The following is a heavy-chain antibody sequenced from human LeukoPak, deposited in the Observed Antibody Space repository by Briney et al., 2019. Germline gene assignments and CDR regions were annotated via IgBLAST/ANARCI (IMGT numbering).Heavy chain of an antibody. CDR3: ATGYCSSTNCRIDY. CDR1: GYTSTSYG. J-gene: IGHJ4*02. CDR2: IRVYNGDT. Sequence: ASAKVSCKASGYTSTSYGISWVRQAPGQGLEWMGWIRVYNGDTNYAQKLQGRVTMTTDTSTSTAYMELRSLRSDDTAVYYCATGYCSSTNCRIDYWGQGTLVSVSS. V-gene: IGHV1-18*01. D-gene: IGHD2-2*03.